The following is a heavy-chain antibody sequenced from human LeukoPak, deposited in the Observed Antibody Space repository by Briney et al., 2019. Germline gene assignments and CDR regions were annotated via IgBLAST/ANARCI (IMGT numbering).Heavy chain of an antibody. V-gene: IGHV3-7*01. CDR2: IKQDGSEK. J-gene: IGHJ4*02. Sequence: GGSLRLSCAASGIILSSYWMSWVRQAPGKGLEWVANIKQDGSEKWYVDSVKGRFTISRDNAKNSLYLQMNSLRAEDTAVYYCARDQNYYDSSGYYSWGQGTLVTVSS. CDR1: GIILSSYW. D-gene: IGHD3-22*01. CDR3: ARDQNYYDSSGYYS.